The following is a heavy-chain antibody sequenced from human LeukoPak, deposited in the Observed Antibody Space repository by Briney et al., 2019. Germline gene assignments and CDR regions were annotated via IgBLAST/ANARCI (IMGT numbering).Heavy chain of an antibody. J-gene: IGHJ3*02. CDR3: ARDQEASAFDI. CDR2: ISSSSSTI. V-gene: IGHV3-48*01. Sequence: GGSLRLSCAASGFTFSSYSMNWVRQAPGKGLEWVSYISSSSSTIYYADSVKGRFTISRDNAKNSLYLQMNSPRAEDTAVYYCARDQEASAFDIWGQGTMVTVSS. CDR1: GFTFSSYS.